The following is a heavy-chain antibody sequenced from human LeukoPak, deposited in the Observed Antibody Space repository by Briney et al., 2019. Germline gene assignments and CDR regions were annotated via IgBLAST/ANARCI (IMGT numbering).Heavy chain of an antibody. CDR2: IIRIFGTA. D-gene: IGHD2-2*01. Sequence: ASVKVSCKASGGTFSSYAISWVRQAPGQGLEWMGGIIRIFGTANYAQKFQGRVTITADESTSTAYMELSSLRSEDTAVYYCARGVVPAGYYGMDVWGQGTTVTVSS. CDR3: ARGVVPAGYYGMDV. CDR1: GGTFSSYA. V-gene: IGHV1-69*13. J-gene: IGHJ6*02.